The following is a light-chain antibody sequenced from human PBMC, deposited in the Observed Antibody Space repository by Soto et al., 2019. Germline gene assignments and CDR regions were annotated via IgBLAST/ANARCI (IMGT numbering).Light chain of an antibody. Sequence: DIQMTQSPSSLSASVGDRVTITCRAGHDIGNSLAWYQQKPGQVPKLVIFAASTLQSGVPSRFSGSGSGTDFTLTINNLQPEDVATYYCQKYNGAPPLFTFGPGTKVDIK. J-gene: IGKJ3*01. CDR1: HDIGNS. V-gene: IGKV1-27*01. CDR3: QKYNGAPPLFT. CDR2: AAS.